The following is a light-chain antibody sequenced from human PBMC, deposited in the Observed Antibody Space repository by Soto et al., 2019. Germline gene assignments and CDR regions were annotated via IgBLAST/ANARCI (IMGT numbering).Light chain of an antibody. CDR3: CSYAGSNNLL. Sequence: QSALTQPPSASGSPGQSVTISCTGISSDAGGYSYVSWYQQYPGKAPKLMIYDVNKRPSGVPDRFSGSKSGNTASLTVSGLQDEDEADYYCCSYAGSNNLLFGGGTQLTVL. CDR2: DVN. CDR1: SSDAGGYSY. J-gene: IGLJ2*01. V-gene: IGLV2-8*01.